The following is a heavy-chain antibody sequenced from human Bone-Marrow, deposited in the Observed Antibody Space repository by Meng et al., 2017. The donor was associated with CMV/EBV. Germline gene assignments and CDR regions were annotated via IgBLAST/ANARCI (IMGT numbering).Heavy chain of an antibody. CDR3: ARGSSNSWYYGMDV. D-gene: IGHD6-13*01. V-gene: IGHV4-39*07. CDR2: IYYSGST. CDR1: GGSISSSSYY. Sequence: SETLSLTCTVSGGSISSSSYYWGWIRQPPGKGLEWIGSIYYSGSTYYNPSLKSRVTISVDTSKNQFSLKLSSVTAADTAVYYCARGSSNSWYYGMDVWGQGTSVTVSS. J-gene: IGHJ6*02.